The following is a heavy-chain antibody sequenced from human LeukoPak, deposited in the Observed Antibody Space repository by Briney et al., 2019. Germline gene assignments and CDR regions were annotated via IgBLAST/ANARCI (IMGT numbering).Heavy chain of an antibody. CDR1: GFTFSSYG. CDR3: AKGSGSYAEGYFDY. V-gene: IGHV3-30*18. J-gene: IGHJ4*02. D-gene: IGHD1-26*01. CDR2: ISYDGSNK. Sequence: GGSLRLSCAASGFTFSSYGMHWVRQAPGKGLEWVAVISYDGSNKYYADSVKGRFTISRDNSENTLYLQMNSLRAEDTAVYYCAKGSGSYAEGYFDYWGQGILVTVSS.